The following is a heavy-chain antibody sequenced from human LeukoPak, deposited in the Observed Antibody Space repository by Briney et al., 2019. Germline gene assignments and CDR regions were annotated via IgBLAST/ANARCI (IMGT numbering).Heavy chain of an antibody. CDR2: INHSGST. CDR1: GGSFSGYY. V-gene: IGHV4-34*01. CDR3: ARDRTGGSYYPYGYYYYMDV. D-gene: IGHD1-26*01. J-gene: IGHJ6*03. Sequence: SGTLSLTCAVYGGSFSGYYWSWIRQSPGKGLERIGEINHSGSTNYNPSLKSRVTISVDTSKNQFSLKLSSVTAADTAVYYCARDRTGGSYYPYGYYYYMDVWGKGTTVTISS.